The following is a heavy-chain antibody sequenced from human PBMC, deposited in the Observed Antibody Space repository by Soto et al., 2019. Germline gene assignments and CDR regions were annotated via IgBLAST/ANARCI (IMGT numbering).Heavy chain of an antibody. V-gene: IGHV3-33*01. CDR2: IWYDGSNK. J-gene: IGHJ3*02. CDR3: ASFSSDPAAGIAVAATRGRTFDI. Sequence: QVQLVESGGGVVQPGRSLRLSCAASGFTFSSYGMHWVRQAPGKGLEWVAVIWYDGSNKYYADSVKGRFTISRDNSKNTLYLQMNSLRAEDTAVYYCASFSSDPAAGIAVAATRGRTFDIWGQGTMVTVSS. CDR1: GFTFSSYG. D-gene: IGHD6-19*01.